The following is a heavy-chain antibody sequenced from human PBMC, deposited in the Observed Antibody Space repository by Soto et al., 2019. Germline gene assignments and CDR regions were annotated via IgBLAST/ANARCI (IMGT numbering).Heavy chain of an antibody. J-gene: IGHJ4*02. V-gene: IGHV3-23*01. CDR1: GFTFSSYA. CDR2: ISGSGGST. D-gene: IGHD3-22*01. Sequence: EVQLLESGGGLVQPGGSLRLSCAASGFTFSSYAMSWVRQAPRKGLEWVSAISGSGGSTYYADSVKGRFTISRDNSKNKLYLQMNSLRAEDTDVYYFAKDGSYDTLRYWGQGTLVTVSS. CDR3: AKDGSYDTLRY.